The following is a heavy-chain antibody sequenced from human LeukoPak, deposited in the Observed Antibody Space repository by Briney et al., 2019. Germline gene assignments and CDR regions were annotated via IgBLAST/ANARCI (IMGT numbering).Heavy chain of an antibody. D-gene: IGHD1-26*01. V-gene: IGHV4-61*01. Sequence: SETLSLTCTVSGGSISSGSYYWGWIRQPPGKGLEWIGNIYYSGSTNYNPSLKSRVTISLDTSKNQFSLKLSSVTAADTAVYYCARDAIVGATNWFDPWGQGTLVTVSS. CDR3: ARDAIVGATNWFDP. CDR1: GGSISSGSYY. CDR2: IYYSGST. J-gene: IGHJ5*02.